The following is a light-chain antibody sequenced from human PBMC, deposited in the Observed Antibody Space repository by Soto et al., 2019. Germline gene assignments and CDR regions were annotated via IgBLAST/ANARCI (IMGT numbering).Light chain of an antibody. CDR1: QYINTS. V-gene: IGKV3-11*01. Sequence: EIVLTQSPATLSSFPGDRVTLSCRASQYINTSLAWYQHRPGQAPRLLIYQTSIRAAGIPSRFSGSGSGTDFTLTSRDAQPEDIALYHCHQRQSRPRTFGEGTKVDI. CDR2: QTS. CDR3: HQRQSRPRT. J-gene: IGKJ1*01.